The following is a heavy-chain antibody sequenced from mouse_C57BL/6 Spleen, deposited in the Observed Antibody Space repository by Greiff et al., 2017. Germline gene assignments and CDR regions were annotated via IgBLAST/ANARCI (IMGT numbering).Heavy chain of an antibody. CDR2: IHPNSGST. D-gene: IGHD1-1*01. CDR1: GYTFTSYW. Sequence: VQLQQPGAELVKPGASVKLSCKASGYTFTSYWMHWVKQRPGQGLEWIGMIHPNSGSTNYNEKFKSKATLTVDKSSSTAYMQLSSLTSEDSAVYYCASLLLLRSFDYWCQGTTLTVSS. J-gene: IGHJ2*01. V-gene: IGHV1-64*01. CDR3: ASLLLLRSFDY.